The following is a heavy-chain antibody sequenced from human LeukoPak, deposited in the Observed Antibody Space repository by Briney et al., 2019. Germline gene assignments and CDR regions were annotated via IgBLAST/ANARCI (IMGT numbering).Heavy chain of an antibody. CDR1: GGSISSYY. CDR3: ARAPVTTDAFDI. D-gene: IGHD4-17*01. V-gene: IGHV4-59*01. CDR2: IYYSGST. Sequence: SETLSLTCTVSGGSISSYYWSWIRQPPGKGLEWIGYIYYSGSTDYNPSLKSRVTISVDTSKNQFSLKLSSVTAADTAVHYCARAPVTTDAFDIWGQGTMVTVSS. J-gene: IGHJ3*02.